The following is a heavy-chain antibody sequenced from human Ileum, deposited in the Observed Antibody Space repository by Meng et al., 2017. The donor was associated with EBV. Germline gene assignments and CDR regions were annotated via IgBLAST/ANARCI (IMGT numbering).Heavy chain of an antibody. CDR1: GGSFSGYY. CDR2: INHSGST. J-gene: IGHJ4*02. D-gene: IGHD3-10*01. V-gene: IGHV4-34*01. Sequence: QVQLQQRGAGLLKPPETLSLTCSVYGGSFSGYYWSWIRPPPGKGLEWIGEINHSGSTNYNPSLKSRVTISVDTSKNQFSLKLSSVTAADTAVYYCARGNKVSDRGFDYWGQGTLVTVSS. CDR3: ARGNKVSDRGFDY.